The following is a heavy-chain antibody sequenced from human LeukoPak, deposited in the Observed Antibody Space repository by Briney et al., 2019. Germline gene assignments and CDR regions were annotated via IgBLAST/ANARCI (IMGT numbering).Heavy chain of an antibody. V-gene: IGHV3-72*01. D-gene: IGHD2-15*01. J-gene: IGHJ5*02. Sequence: GGSLRLSCAASGXTFSDHYMDWVRQAPGRGLEWVGRIRNKADSYTTEYAASVKGRFTISRDDSKNSVYLQMNSLKTEDTALYYCARSCGTCSIDPWGQGTLVTVSS. CDR2: IRNKADSYTT. CDR3: ARSCGTCSIDP. CDR1: GXTFSDHY.